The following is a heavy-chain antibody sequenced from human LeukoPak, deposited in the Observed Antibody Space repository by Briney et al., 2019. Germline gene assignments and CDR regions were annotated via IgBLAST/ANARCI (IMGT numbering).Heavy chain of an antibody. Sequence: ASVKVSCKASGYTFTGYYMHWVRQAPGQGLEWMGWINRNSGGTSYAQKFQGRVTMTRDTSISTAYMELSRLRSDDTAAYYCAREGLAVAGDPFDYWGQGTLVTVSS. CDR2: INRNSGGT. V-gene: IGHV1-2*02. CDR1: GYTFTGYY. J-gene: IGHJ4*02. D-gene: IGHD6-19*01. CDR3: AREGLAVAGDPFDY.